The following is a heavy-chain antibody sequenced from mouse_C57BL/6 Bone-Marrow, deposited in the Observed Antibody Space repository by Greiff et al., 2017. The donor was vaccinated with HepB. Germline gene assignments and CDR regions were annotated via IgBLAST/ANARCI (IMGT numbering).Heavy chain of an antibody. CDR1: GYTFTSYG. Sequence: QVQLQQSGAELARPGASVKLSCKASGYTFTSYGISWVKQRTGQGLEWIGEIYPRSGNTYYNEKFKGKATLTADKSSSTAYMELRSLTSEDSAVYFGARFGTTVVATKGWFAYWGQGTLVTVSA. CDR3: ARFGTTVVATKGWFAY. CDR2: IYPRSGNT. V-gene: IGHV1-81*01. D-gene: IGHD1-1*01. J-gene: IGHJ3*01.